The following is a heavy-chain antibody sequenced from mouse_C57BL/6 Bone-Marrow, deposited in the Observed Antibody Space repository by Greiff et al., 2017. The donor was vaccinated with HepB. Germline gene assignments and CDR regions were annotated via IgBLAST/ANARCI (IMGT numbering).Heavy chain of an antibody. J-gene: IGHJ4*01. CDR2: ISSGSSTI. D-gene: IGHD1-1*01. V-gene: IGHV5-17*01. CDR3: ARRYGSSSFYAMDY. Sequence: EVQGVESGGGLVKPGGSLKLSCAASGFTFSDYGMHWVRQAPEKGLEWVAYISSGSSTIYYADTVKGRFTISRDNAKNTLFLQMTSLRSEDTAMYYCARRYGSSSFYAMDYWGQGTSVTVSS. CDR1: GFTFSDYG.